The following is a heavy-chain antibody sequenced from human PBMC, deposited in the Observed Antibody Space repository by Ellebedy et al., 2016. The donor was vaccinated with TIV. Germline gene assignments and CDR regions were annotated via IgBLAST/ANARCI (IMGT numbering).Heavy chain of an antibody. J-gene: IGHJ4*02. CDR3: ARGSIAVAPCYFDY. D-gene: IGHD6-19*01. Sequence: GESLKISCAASGFTFSSYDLHWVRQATGKGLEWVSAIGTAGDTYYPGSVKGRFTISRENAKNSLYLQMNSLRAGDPAVYYCARGSIAVAPCYFDYWGQGTLVTVSS. V-gene: IGHV3-13*01. CDR1: GFTFSSYD. CDR2: IGTAGDT.